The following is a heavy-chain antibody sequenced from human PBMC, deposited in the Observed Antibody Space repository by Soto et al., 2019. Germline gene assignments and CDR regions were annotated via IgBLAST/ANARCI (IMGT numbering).Heavy chain of an antibody. CDR3: ARGEWSMDV. CDR2: IHYSGST. J-gene: IGHJ6*02. D-gene: IGHD3-3*01. V-gene: IGHV4-59*11. Sequence: PSETLSLTCTISGASISSLYWSWVRQPPGKGLEWIGYIHYSGSTSYNPSLKSRVTMLVDTSKNQFSLRLSSVTAADTAVYYCARGEWSMDVWGQGTTVTVSS. CDR1: GASISSLY.